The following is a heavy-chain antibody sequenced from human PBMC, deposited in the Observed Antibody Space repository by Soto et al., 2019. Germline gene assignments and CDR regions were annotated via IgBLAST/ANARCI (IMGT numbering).Heavy chain of an antibody. CDR1: GFTFSDYY. J-gene: IGHJ3*02. Sequence: QVQLVESGGGLVKPGGSLRLSCAASGFTFSDYYMSWIRQAPGKGLEWVSYISSSGSTIYYADSVKGRFTISRDNAKNSLYLQMNSVTAEDTAVYYCARHRFGSGYYWRNDAFDIWGQGTMVTVSS. CDR2: ISSSGSTI. CDR3: ARHRFGSGYYWRNDAFDI. V-gene: IGHV3-11*01. D-gene: IGHD3-22*01.